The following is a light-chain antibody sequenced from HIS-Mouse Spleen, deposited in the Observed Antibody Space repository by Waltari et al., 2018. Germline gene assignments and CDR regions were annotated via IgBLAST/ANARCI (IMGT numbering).Light chain of an antibody. J-gene: IGLJ2*01. V-gene: IGLV1-47*01. CDR1: SSNIGSNP. CDR3: AAWDDSLSGPV. CDR2: RNN. Sequence: QPVLTQPPSASGTPGPWVTISCSGSSSNIGSNPVYRYQQLPATAPKLLIYRNNQRPSGVPDRFSGSKSGTSASLAISGLRSEDEADYYCAAWDDSLSGPVFGGGTKLTVL.